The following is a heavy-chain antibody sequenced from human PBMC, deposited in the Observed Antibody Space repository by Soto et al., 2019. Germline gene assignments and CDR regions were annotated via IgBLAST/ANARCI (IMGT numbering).Heavy chain of an antibody. Sequence: EVQLVESGGGLVQPGGSLRLSCAASGLTVSTKPMSWVRQATGKGLEWVSVIYTGGGTHDADSVKGRFTISRDNSKNTVNLQMNSLRPEDTAVYYCARDGSGHWGQGTLVTVSS. CDR2: IYTGGGT. V-gene: IGHV3-66*01. J-gene: IGHJ4*02. CDR1: GLTVSTKP. CDR3: ARDGSGH.